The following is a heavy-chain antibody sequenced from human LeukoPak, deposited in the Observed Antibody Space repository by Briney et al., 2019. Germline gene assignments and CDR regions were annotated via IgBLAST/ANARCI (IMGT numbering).Heavy chain of an antibody. D-gene: IGHD1-14*01. J-gene: IGHJ6*03. CDR2: IRYDGINK. V-gene: IGHV3-30*02. CDR1: GFTLSRYG. CDR3: ARASYRRYYYYYMDV. Sequence: GESLRLSCAASGFTLSRYGIHWVRQAPGKGLEWVAFIRYDGINKHYADSVKGRFTISRDNFKNTLYLQINSPRAEDTAVYYCARASYRRYYYYYMDVWGKGTTVTVSS.